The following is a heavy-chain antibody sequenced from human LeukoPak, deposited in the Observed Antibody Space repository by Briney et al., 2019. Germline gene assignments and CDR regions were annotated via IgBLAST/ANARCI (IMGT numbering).Heavy chain of an antibody. CDR1: GFTFSSYA. Sequence: PGGSLRLSCAASGFTFSSYAMSWIRQAPGKGLEWVAFIRNDGSIIYNADSVKGRFTISRDNSKNTLYLQMNSLRADDTAVYYCAKDTPLCYFDYWGQGTLVTVSS. D-gene: IGHD3-16*01. J-gene: IGHJ4*02. V-gene: IGHV3-30*02. CDR3: AKDTPLCYFDY. CDR2: IRNDGSII.